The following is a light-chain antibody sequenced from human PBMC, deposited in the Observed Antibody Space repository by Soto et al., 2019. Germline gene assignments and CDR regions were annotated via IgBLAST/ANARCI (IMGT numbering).Light chain of an antibody. Sequence: QSALTQPASVSGSPAQSITISCTGSSSDVGGSGLVSWYQFHPGKAPKLLIFEGFKRPSGVSNRFSGSQSGSTASLTISGLQTEDEADYYCCSYAGRSTWDVVFGGGTKVTVL. CDR3: CSYAGRSTWDVV. V-gene: IGLV2-23*01. CDR1: SSDVGGSGL. J-gene: IGLJ2*01. CDR2: EGF.